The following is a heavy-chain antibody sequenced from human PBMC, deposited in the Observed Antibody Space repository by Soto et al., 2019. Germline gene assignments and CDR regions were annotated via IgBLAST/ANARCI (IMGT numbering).Heavy chain of an antibody. CDR2: ISGSGETT. Sequence: VQLLESGGGLVQPGGSLRLSCAASGFTFNAYPLSWVRQAPGKGLEWVSAISGSGETTHYADSVKGRFIISRDNSKKTLYLQMNSLTVEDAAVYYCTKDLYGGTSRDFWGQGTLVTVSS. CDR1: GFTFNAYP. CDR3: TKDLYGGTSRDF. J-gene: IGHJ4*02. V-gene: IGHV3-23*01. D-gene: IGHD1-26*01.